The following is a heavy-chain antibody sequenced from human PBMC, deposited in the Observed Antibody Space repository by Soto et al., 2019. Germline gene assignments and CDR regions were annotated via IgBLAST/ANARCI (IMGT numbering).Heavy chain of an antibody. Sequence: RCLTFTVSGGSISINTYYWGWIRQPPGKWLEWIGSIYYGGNSYYNSSLKSRVTLSVDTSKNQLSLKLTSVTAAETALYYCALRRGYNRNDYYCEYWGKGTLVTVSA. J-gene: IGHJ4*02. CDR3: ALRRGYNRNDYYCEY. CDR1: GGSISINTYY. D-gene: IGHD1-20*01. V-gene: IGHV4-39*01. CDR2: IYYGGNS.